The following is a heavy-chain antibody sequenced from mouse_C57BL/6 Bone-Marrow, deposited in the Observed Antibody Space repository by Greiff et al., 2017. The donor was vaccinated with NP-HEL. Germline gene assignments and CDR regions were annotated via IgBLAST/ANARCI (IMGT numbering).Heavy chain of an antibody. CDR1: GYTFTSYG. CDR2: IYPRSGNT. D-gene: IGHD2-2*01. CDR3: ATIYYGYDVGWYFDV. J-gene: IGHJ1*03. Sequence: VQLQQSGAELARPGASVKLSCKASGYTFTSYGISWVKQRTGQGLEWIGEIYPRSGNTYYNEKFKGKATLTADKSSSTAYMELRILTSEDSAVYFCATIYYGYDVGWYFDVWGTGTTVTVSS. V-gene: IGHV1-81*01.